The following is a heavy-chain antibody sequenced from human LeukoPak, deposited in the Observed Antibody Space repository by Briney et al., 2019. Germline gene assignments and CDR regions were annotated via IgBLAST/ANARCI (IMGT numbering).Heavy chain of an antibody. J-gene: IGHJ4*02. CDR1: GGSFSGYY. CDR3: ARTGSYYSLDY. D-gene: IGHD1-26*01. V-gene: IGHV4-34*01. CDR2: INHSGST. Sequence: SETLSLTCAVYGGSFSGYYWSWIRQPPGKGLEWIGEINHSGSTNYNPSLESRVTISVDTSKNQFSLKLSSVTAADTAVYYCARTGSYYSLDYWGQGTLVTVSS.